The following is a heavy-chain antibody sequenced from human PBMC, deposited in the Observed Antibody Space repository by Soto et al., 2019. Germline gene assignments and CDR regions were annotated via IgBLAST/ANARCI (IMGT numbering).Heavy chain of an antibody. CDR1: GGSLSNYG. CDR2: IIPVFGTP. D-gene: IGHD3-22*01. V-gene: IGHV1-69*12. Sequence: QVQLVQSGAEVKKPGSSVKVSCKASGGSLSNYGISWVRQAPGQGLEWMGAIIPVFGTPNYAQKFQDRVTITADESTTTVYMEVRSLTSEDTAVYYCARGVATKIVVTTCYAMDVWGQGTTVTVSS. CDR3: ARGVATKIVVTTCYAMDV. J-gene: IGHJ6*02.